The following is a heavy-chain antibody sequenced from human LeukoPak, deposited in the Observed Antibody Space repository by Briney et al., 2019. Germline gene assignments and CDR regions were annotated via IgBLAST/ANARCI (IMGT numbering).Heavy chain of an antibody. J-gene: IGHJ4*02. CDR3: ARDSERVATTYSLFDY. CDR1: GYTFTGYY. CDR2: INPNSGGT. V-gene: IGHV1-2*02. D-gene: IGHD5-12*01. Sequence: VASVKVSCKASGYTFTGYYMHWVRQAPGQGLEWMGWINPNSGGTNYAQKFQGRVTMTRDTSISTAYMELSRLRSDDTAVYYCARDSERVATTYSLFDYWGQGTLVTVSS.